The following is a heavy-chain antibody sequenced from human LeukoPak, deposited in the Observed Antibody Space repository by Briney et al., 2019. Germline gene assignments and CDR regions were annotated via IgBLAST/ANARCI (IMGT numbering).Heavy chain of an antibody. V-gene: IGHV4-34*01. CDR3: ARADYHGSGSYKPFDP. Sequence: SETLSLTCAVYGGSFSGYYWSWIRQPPGKGLEWIGEINHSGSTNYNPSLKSRVILSVDTSKNQFSLKLSSVTAADTAVYYCARADYHGSGSYKPFDPWGQGTLVTVSS. CDR1: GGSFSGYY. J-gene: IGHJ5*02. CDR2: INHSGST. D-gene: IGHD3-10*01.